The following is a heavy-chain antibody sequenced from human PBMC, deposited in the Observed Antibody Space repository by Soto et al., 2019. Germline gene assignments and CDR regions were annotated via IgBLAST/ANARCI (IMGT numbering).Heavy chain of an antibody. J-gene: IGHJ4*02. Sequence: QVQLVECGGGVVQPGRSLRLSCAASGFIFSGYGMHWVRQAPGKGLEWVAVIWYDGSNENYADSVKGRFTISRDNSKNTLYLQMNSLRAEDTAVYYCTRRFSDGWYSDYWGQGTLVTVSS. CDR3: TRRFSDGWYSDY. D-gene: IGHD6-19*01. CDR2: IWYDGSNE. V-gene: IGHV3-33*01. CDR1: GFIFSGYG.